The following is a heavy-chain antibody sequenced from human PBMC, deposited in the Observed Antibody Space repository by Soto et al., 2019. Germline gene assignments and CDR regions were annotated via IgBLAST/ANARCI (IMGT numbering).Heavy chain of an antibody. D-gene: IGHD3-10*01. CDR3: ARDAYGSGSYYNGNDAFDI. Sequence: QVQLVESGGGVVQPGRSLRLSCAASGFTFSSYGMHWVRQAPGKGLEWVAVIWYDGSNKYYADSVKGRFTISRDNSKNTLYLQMNSLRAEDTAVYYCARDAYGSGSYYNGNDAFDIWGQGTMVTVSS. CDR2: IWYDGSNK. CDR1: GFTFSSYG. J-gene: IGHJ3*02. V-gene: IGHV3-33*01.